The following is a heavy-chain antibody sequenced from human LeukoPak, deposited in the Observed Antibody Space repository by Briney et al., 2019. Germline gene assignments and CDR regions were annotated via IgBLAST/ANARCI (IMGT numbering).Heavy chain of an antibody. V-gene: IGHV4-61*10. D-gene: IGHD3-10*01. J-gene: IGHJ3*02. CDR1: GGSISSGSYY. CDR3: ARGFRPDAFDI. CDR2: ICTSANT. Sequence: SETLSLTCTVSGGSISSGSYYWSWIRQPAGKGLVWIVCICTSANTNHTPSRKSRISISVATSKTQFSLKLSSVTAADTVVYYWARGFRPDAFDIWGQGTMVTVSS.